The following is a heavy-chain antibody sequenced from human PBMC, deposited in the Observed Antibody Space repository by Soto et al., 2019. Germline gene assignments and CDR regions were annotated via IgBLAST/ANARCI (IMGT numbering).Heavy chain of an antibody. J-gene: IGHJ4*02. V-gene: IGHV3-23*01. D-gene: IGHD3-22*01. Sequence: GGSLRLSCAASGFTFSSYAMSWVRQAPGKGLEWVSAISGSGGSTYYADSVKGRFTISRDNSKNTLYLQMNSLRAEDTAVYYCAKGHYDRVPVGGPVFDYWGQGTLVTVSS. CDR2: ISGSGGST. CDR3: AKGHYDRVPVGGPVFDY. CDR1: GFTFSSYA.